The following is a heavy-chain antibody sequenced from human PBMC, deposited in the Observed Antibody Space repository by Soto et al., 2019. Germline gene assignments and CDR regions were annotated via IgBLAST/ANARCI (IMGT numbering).Heavy chain of an antibody. Sequence: QVQLQESGPGLVKPSQTLSLTCTVSGGSITSHTHYWTWIRHHPGKGLEWIGNIHFRGTTYYNPSVESRVLISVDTSKNQFSLRLTSVTAADTAVYFCATYDYSDFYFDNWGQGTLVSVSS. J-gene: IGHJ4*02. CDR2: IHFRGTT. CDR3: ATYDYSDFYFDN. CDR1: GGSITSHTHY. V-gene: IGHV4-31*03. D-gene: IGHD4-17*01.